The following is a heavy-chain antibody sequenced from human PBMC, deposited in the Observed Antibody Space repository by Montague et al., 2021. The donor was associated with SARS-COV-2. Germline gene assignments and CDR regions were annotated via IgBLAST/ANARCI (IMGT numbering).Heavy chain of an antibody. CDR3: ARVIGDGMDV. D-gene: IGHD1-26*01. CDR2: ISYDGSNK. Sequence: SLRLSCAASGFTFSSYAMHWVRQAPGKRLEWVAVISYDGSNKYYADSVKGRFTISRDNSKNTLYLQMNSLRAEDTAVYYCARVIGDGMDVWGQGTTVTVSS. V-gene: IGHV3-30-3*01. J-gene: IGHJ6*02. CDR1: GFTFSSYA.